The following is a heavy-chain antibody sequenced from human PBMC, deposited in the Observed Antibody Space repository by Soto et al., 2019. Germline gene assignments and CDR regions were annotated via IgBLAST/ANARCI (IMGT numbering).Heavy chain of an antibody. CDR2: IGGDGTTT. CDR1: GFTFSHHV. CDR3: ARERSGLHDH. D-gene: IGHD2-15*01. V-gene: IGHV3-64*01. Sequence: EVQLVESGGGLVQPGGSLRLSCAASGFTFSHHVIHWVRQAPGKGLEYVSAIGGDGTTTSYSNSVKGRFTISRDNSKNTVYLQMGSLGAEDMAVYYCARERSGLHDHWGQGTLVTVSS. J-gene: IGHJ5*02.